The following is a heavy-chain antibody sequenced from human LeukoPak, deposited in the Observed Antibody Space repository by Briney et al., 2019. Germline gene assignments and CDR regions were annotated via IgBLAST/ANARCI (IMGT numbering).Heavy chain of an antibody. CDR3: ARDPVITAAGYFDY. J-gene: IGHJ4*02. D-gene: IGHD6-13*01. Sequence: GSLRLSCAASGFTFSSYWMTWVRQAPGKGLEWVANIKEDGSEMYYVDSVSGRFTISRDNAKNSLFLHMNSLRAEDTAIYYCARDPVITAAGYFDYWGQGALVTVSS. CDR1: GFTFSSYW. V-gene: IGHV3-7*01. CDR2: IKEDGSEM.